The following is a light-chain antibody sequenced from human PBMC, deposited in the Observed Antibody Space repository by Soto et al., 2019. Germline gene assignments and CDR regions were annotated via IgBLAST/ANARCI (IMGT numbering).Light chain of an antibody. CDR3: PQYDNLPPYT. CDR2: DAS. CDR1: QDISNY. J-gene: IGKJ2*01. Sequence: DIQMTQSPSSLSASVGDRVTITCQASQDISNYLNWYQQKPGKAPKLLIYDASNLETGVPSRFSGSGSGTDFNFTISSLQPEDIATYYCPQYDNLPPYTFGQGTKLEIK. V-gene: IGKV1-33*01.